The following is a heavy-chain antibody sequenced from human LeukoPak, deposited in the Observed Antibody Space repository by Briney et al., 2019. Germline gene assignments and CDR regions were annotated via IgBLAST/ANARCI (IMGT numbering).Heavy chain of an antibody. CDR2: IYYSGST. CDR1: GGSISSSSYY. D-gene: IGHD1-26*01. Sequence: SETLSLTCAVSGGSISSSSYYWGWIRQPPGKGLEWIGSIYYSGSTYYNPSLKSRVTISVDTSKNQFSLKLSSVTAADTAVYYCARDIRKWELLSAFDIWGQGTMVTVSS. V-gene: IGHV4-39*07. CDR3: ARDIRKWELLSAFDI. J-gene: IGHJ3*02.